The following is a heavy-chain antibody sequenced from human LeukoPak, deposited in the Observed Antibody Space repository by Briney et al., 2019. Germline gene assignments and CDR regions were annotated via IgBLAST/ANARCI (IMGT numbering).Heavy chain of an antibody. D-gene: IGHD1-1*01. J-gene: IGHJ4*02. CDR1: GGSISSGGYS. V-gene: IGHV4-31*03. CDR2: IYYSGST. Sequence: SQTLSLTCTVSGGSISSGGYSWSWIRQHPGKGLEWIGYIYYSGSTYYNPSLKSRVTISVDTSKNQFSLKLSSVTAADTAVYYCARDARGKLDYWGQGTLVTVSS. CDR3: ARDARGKLDY.